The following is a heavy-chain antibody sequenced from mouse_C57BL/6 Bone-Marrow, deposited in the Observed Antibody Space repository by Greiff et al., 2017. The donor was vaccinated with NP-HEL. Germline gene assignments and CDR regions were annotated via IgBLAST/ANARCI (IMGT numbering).Heavy chain of an antibody. J-gene: IGHJ3*01. D-gene: IGHD1-1*01. Sequence: EVKLMESGGGLVKPGGSLKLSCAASGFTFSDYGMHWVRQAPEKGLEWVAYISSGSSTIYYADTVKGRFTISRDNAKNTLFLQMTSLRSEDTAMYYCARHVYYYGSSYPFAYWGQGTLVTVSA. CDR2: ISSGSSTI. V-gene: IGHV5-17*01. CDR3: ARHVYYYGSSYPFAY. CDR1: GFTFSDYG.